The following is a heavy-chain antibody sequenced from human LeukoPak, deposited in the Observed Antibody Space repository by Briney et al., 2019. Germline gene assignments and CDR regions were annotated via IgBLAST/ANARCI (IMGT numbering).Heavy chain of an antibody. J-gene: IGHJ4*02. CDR1: GFTFNYAW. V-gene: IGHV3-15*04. D-gene: IGHD1-26*01. Sequence: GGSLRLSCAASGFTFNYAWMSWVRQVPGKGLEWVGQTVSEIDGGTTDYAAPVKGRFTISRDNSKNTLYLQVNSLRAEDTAVYYCAKGGKWDVTPFDYWGQGTLVTVSS. CDR2: TVSEIDGGTT. CDR3: AKGGKWDVTPFDY.